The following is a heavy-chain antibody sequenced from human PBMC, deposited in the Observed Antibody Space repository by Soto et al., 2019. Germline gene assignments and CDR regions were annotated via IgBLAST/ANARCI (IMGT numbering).Heavy chain of an antibody. V-gene: IGHV4-31*03. CDR2: IYYSGST. J-gene: IGHJ4*02. CDR3: ARGSASYSYDSRGHFDY. Sequence: SETLSLTCTVSGGSISSGGYYWSWIRQHPGKGLEWIGYIYYSGSTYYNPSLKSRVTISVDTSKNQFSLKLSSVTAADTAVYYCARGSASYSYDSRGHFDYWGQGTLVTVSS. D-gene: IGHD3-22*01. CDR1: GGSISSGGYY.